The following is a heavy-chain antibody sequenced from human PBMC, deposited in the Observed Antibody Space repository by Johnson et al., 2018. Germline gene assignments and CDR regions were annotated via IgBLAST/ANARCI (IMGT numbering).Heavy chain of an antibody. CDR3: ARDTYYYDSSGYYIGCDAFDI. V-gene: IGHV1-69*01. D-gene: IGHD3-22*01. Sequence: QVQLVESGAEVKKPGSSVKVSCKASGGTFSSYAISWVRQAPGQGLEWMGVIIPIFGTTNYAQKFQGRVTITADESTSTAYMELSSLGSEDTAVYYCARDTYYYDSSGYYIGCDAFDIWGQGTTVTVSS. CDR2: IIPIFGTT. J-gene: IGHJ3*02. CDR1: GGTFSSYA.